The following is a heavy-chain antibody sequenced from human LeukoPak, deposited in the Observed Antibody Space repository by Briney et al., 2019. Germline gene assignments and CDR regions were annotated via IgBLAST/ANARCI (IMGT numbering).Heavy chain of an antibody. J-gene: IGHJ4*02. V-gene: IGHV3-23*01. Sequence: GGSLRLSCAASGFTFSTYALSWVRLASGNGLEWVSSITNGGGGTYYADSVKGLFTISRDNSKNTLSLQMNSLRAEDTAVYYCAKDLGGMVRGGMIYWGEGTLVTVSS. CDR1: GFTFSTYA. CDR2: ITNGGGGT. D-gene: IGHD3-10*01. CDR3: AKDLGGMVRGGMIY.